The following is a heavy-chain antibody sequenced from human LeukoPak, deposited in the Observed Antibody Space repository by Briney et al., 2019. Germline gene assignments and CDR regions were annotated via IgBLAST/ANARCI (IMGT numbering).Heavy chain of an antibody. Sequence: ASVKVSCKASGASFSNYYIHWVRQAPGQGLEWVGLIYPGGGWTNYAQKLQGRVTMTTDTSTSTAYMELRSLRSDDTAVYYCARHRQQLSDFDYWGQGTLVTVSS. CDR1: GASFSNYY. D-gene: IGHD6-13*01. CDR2: IYPGGGWT. CDR3: ARHRQQLSDFDY. J-gene: IGHJ4*02. V-gene: IGHV1-46*01.